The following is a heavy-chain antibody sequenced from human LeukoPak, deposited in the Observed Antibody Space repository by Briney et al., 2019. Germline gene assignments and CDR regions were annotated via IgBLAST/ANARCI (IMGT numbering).Heavy chain of an antibody. D-gene: IGHD5-18*01. Sequence: SETLSLTCTVSGGSISSYYWSWIRQPPGKGLEWIGYIYYSGSTNYNPSLKSRVTISVDSSKNQFSLKLSSVTAADTAVYYCARTTEGGYTYDFFYYYYMDVWGKGTTVTVSS. CDR1: GGSISSYY. J-gene: IGHJ6*03. CDR2: IYYSGST. CDR3: ARTTEGGYTYDFFYYYYMDV. V-gene: IGHV4-59*01.